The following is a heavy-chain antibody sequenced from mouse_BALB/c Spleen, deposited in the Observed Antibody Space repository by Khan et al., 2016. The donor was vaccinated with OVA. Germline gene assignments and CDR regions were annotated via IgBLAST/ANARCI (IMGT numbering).Heavy chain of an antibody. CDR2: IYPYPGGAYT. CDR3: ARWATWYFDV. J-gene: IGHJ1*01. D-gene: IGHD3-1*01. Sequence: QIQLVQSGAELVRPGTSVKISCKASGYTFTNYWLGWLQQRPGLGLEWIGDIYPYPGGAYTNYNERFKAKTTLTADTSSTTTYMSLSSLTSEDSAVYVCARWATWYFDVWGAGTTVTVSS. V-gene: IGHV1-63*02. CDR1: GYTFTNYW.